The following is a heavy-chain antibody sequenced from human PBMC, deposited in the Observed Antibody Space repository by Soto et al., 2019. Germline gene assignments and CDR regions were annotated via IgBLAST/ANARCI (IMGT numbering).Heavy chain of an antibody. J-gene: IGHJ4*02. Sequence: QVQLVQSGAEVKKPGASVKVSCKASGYTFTRYGITWVRQAPGQGLELMGWISAYDGKTNYAQKVQGRVSVTTDTSTSTAYMELSSLRSDDTAVYYCARMVEGFAARTKYFDYWGQGTLVTVSS. D-gene: IGHD2-15*01. CDR3: ARMVEGFAARTKYFDY. CDR1: GYTFTRYG. V-gene: IGHV1-18*01. CDR2: ISAYDGKT.